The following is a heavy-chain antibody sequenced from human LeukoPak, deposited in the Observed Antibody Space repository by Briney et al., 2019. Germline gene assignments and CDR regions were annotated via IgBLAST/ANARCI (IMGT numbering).Heavy chain of an antibody. CDR2: IHYSGST. CDR3: ASALWFGELELDP. V-gene: IGHV4-39*01. J-gene: IGHJ5*02. D-gene: IGHD3-10*01. CDR1: GGSISSSSYF. Sequence: SETLSLTCTVSGGSISSSSYFWGWIRQPPGTGLEWIGSIHYSGSTYYNPSLKSRVTISVDMSKNQFSMKLSSVTAADTAVYYCASALWFGELELDPWGQGTLVTVSS.